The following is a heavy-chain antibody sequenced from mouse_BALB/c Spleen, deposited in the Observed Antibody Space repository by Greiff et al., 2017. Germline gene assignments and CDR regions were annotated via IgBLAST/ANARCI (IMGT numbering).Heavy chain of an antibody. D-gene: IGHD2-1*01. CDR1: GFTFSDYY. CDR2: ISDGGSYT. V-gene: IGHV5-4*02. Sequence: EVQVVESGGGLVKPGGSLKLSCAASGFTFSDYYMYWVRQTPEKRLEWVATISDGGSYTYYPDSVKGRFTISRDNAKNNLYLQMSSLKSEDTAMYYCARPPYGNYPGYWGQGTLVTVSA. CDR3: ARPPYGNYPGY. J-gene: IGHJ3*02.